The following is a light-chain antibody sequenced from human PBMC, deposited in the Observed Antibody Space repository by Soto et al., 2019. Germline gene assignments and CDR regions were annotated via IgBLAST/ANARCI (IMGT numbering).Light chain of an antibody. CDR3: QQYSSSLLT. CDR2: GAS. J-gene: IGKJ4*01. Sequence: EIVLTQSPGTLSLSPGERATLSCRASQTVSNNYLAWYQQKPGQAPRLLIYGASSRATGTPDRFSGSGSGTDFTLTISRLEPEEFAVYYCQQYSSSLLTFGGGTKVEIK. V-gene: IGKV3-20*01. CDR1: QTVSNNY.